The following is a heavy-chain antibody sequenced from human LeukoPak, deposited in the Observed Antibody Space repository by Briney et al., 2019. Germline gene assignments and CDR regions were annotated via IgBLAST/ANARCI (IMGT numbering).Heavy chain of an antibody. CDR1: GMTFSSYA. Sequence: PGGSLRLSCIASGMTFSSYAMSWVRQAPGKGLEWVSGISGSGGSTYYADSVKGRFTISRHNSKNTLYLQMNSLRAEDTAVYYCSSSAQVIGGGYYFDYWGQGTLVTVSS. CDR3: SSSAQVIGGGYYFDY. D-gene: IGHD6-19*01. V-gene: IGHV3-23*01. J-gene: IGHJ4*02. CDR2: ISGSGGST.